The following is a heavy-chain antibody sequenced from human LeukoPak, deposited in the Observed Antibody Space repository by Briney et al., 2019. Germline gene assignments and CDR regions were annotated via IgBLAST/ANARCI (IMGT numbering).Heavy chain of an antibody. V-gene: IGHV1-2*02. Sequence: ASVKVSCKASGYTCTDYYMHWVRQAPGQGLEWMGWINPNSGGTNYAQKFQGRVTMTRDTSISTAYMELSRLRSDDTAVSYCARDRVGYSSGWFDYWGQGTLVTVSS. CDR1: GYTCTDYY. CDR2: INPNSGGT. CDR3: ARDRVGYSSGWFDY. J-gene: IGHJ4*02. D-gene: IGHD6-19*01.